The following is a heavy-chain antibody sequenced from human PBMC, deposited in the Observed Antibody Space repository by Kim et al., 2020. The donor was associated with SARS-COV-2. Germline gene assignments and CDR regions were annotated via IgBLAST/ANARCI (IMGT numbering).Heavy chain of an antibody. CDR3: ARDTGYKGIAAAGEYFQH. CDR1: GFTVSSYY. V-gene: IGHV3-66*01. J-gene: IGHJ1*01. Sequence: GGSLRLSCAASGFTVSSYYMSWVRQAPGKGLEWVSVIYSGGSTYYAASVKGRFTISRDNSKNTLYLQMNSLRAGDKAVYYCARDTGYKGIAAAGEYFQHWGQGTLVTVSS. D-gene: IGHD6-13*01. CDR2: IYSGGST.